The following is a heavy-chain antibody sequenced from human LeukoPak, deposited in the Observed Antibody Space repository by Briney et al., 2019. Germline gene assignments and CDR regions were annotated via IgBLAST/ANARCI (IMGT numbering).Heavy chain of an antibody. CDR2: INPNSGGT. CDR3: AREYDSIQTYFDY. J-gene: IGHJ4*02. D-gene: IGHD3-22*01. Sequence: GASVKVSCKASGYTFTGYYMHWVRQAPGQGLEWMGWINPNSGGTNYAQKFQGRVTMTTDTSISTAYMELSSLRTDDTAVYYCAREYDSIQTYFDYWGQGTLVTVSS. V-gene: IGHV1-2*02. CDR1: GYTFTGYY.